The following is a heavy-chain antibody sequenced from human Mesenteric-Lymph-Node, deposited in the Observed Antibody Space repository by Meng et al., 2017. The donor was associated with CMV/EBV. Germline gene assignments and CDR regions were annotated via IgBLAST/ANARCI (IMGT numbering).Heavy chain of an antibody. CDR1: GGFISRSDCY. D-gene: IGHD6-19*01. CDR2: FYYSGTT. V-gene: IGHV4-39*01. J-gene: IGHJ4*02. Sequence: SGGFISRSDCYWGWIRQPPGKGLEWIGSFYYSGTTYYNPSLKSRLTISVDTTKNQFSLKLSSVTAADTAVYYCARHSVDSGWGDVDYWGQGALVTVSS. CDR3: ARHSVDSGWGDVDY.